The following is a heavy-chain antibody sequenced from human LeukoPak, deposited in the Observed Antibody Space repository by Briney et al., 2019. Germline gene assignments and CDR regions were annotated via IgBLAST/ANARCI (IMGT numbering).Heavy chain of an antibody. D-gene: IGHD3-10*01. CDR2: IKQDGSEK. CDR3: AMSIRGSARFDY. Sequence: PGGPLRLSCAASGFTISSYWMSWVRQAPGKGLEWVANIKQDGSEKYYVGSVKGRFTISSDNAKNSLYLQMNSLRAEDTAVYYCAMSIRGSARFDYWGQGTLVTVSS. V-gene: IGHV3-7*02. CDR1: GFTISSYW. J-gene: IGHJ4*02.